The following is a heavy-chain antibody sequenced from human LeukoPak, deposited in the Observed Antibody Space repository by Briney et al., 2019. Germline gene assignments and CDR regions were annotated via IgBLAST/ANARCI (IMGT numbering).Heavy chain of an antibody. CDR3: ARDRPYGACWYFDL. CDR2: IYTSGST. V-gene: IGHV4-4*07. D-gene: IGHD4-17*01. CDR1: GGSISSYY. Sequence: PSETLSLTCTVSGGSISSYYWSWIRQPAGKGLEWIGRIYTSGSTNYNPSLKSRVTMSVDTSKNQFSLKLSSVTAADTAVYYCARDRPYGACWYFDLWGRGTLVTVSS. J-gene: IGHJ2*01.